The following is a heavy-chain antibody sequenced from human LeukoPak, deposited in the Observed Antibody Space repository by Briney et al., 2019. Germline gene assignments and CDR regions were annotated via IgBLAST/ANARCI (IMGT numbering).Heavy chain of an antibody. D-gene: IGHD4-17*01. J-gene: IGHJ4*02. V-gene: IGHV1-8*01. Sequence: ASVKVSCKASGYTFSSYDINWVRQATGQGLEWMGRMNPNSDNTGYAQKFQGRVTMTRNTSINTAYMELSSLRSEDTAVYYCARVVRDRTVTTRAWAYYFDYWGQGTLVTVSS. CDR1: GYTFSSYD. CDR2: MNPNSDNT. CDR3: ARVVRDRTVTTRAWAYYFDY.